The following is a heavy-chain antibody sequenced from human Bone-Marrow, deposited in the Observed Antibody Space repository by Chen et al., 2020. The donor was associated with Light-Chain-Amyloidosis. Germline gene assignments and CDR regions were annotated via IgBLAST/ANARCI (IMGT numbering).Heavy chain of an antibody. CDR1: GGSISSRNW. V-gene: IGHV4-4*02. CDR3: ARGFTYYYGSGSYDTYYYYGMDV. J-gene: IGHJ6*02. Sequence: QVQLQESGPGLGKPSGTLSLTCAVSGGSISSRNWWSWVRQPPGKGMEWIGEIYHSGSTNYNPSLKSRVTISVDKSQNQFSLKLSSVTAADPAVYYCARGFTYYYGSGSYDTYYYYGMDVWGQGTTVTVSS. CDR2: IYHSGST. D-gene: IGHD3-10*01.